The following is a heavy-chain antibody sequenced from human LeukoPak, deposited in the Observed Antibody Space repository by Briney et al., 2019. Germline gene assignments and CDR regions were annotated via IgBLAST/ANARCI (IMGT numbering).Heavy chain of an antibody. J-gene: IGHJ4*02. D-gene: IGHD1-1*01. V-gene: IGHV3-7*03. CDR2: INRDGGET. CDR1: EIIFDTYW. Sequence: GGSLRLSCTASEIIFDTYWMSWVRQAPGKGLEWVANINRDGGETYYVDSVRGRFTISRDNARNSLYLQMSSLRVDDTAIYYCARSNQIGTTDYWGQETLVTVSS. CDR3: ARSNQIGTTDY.